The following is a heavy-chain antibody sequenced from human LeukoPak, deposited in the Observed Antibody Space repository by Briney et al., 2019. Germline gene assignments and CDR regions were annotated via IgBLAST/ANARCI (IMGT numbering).Heavy chain of an antibody. CDR3: ARDRLVGATPFDY. D-gene: IGHD1-26*01. J-gene: IGHJ4*02. V-gene: IGHV3-21*01. CDR2: ISSSSSYI. CDR1: GFTFSSYE. Sequence: GGSLRLSCAASGFTFSSYEMNWVRQAPGKGLEWVSSISSSSSYIYYADSVKGRFTISRDNAKNSLYLQMNSLRAEDTAVYYCARDRLVGATPFDYWGQGTLVTVSS.